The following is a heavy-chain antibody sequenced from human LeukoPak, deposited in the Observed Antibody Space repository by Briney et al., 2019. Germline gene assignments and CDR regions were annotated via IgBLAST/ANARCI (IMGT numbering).Heavy chain of an antibody. CDR1: GFTFSSYS. CDR3: ARSAAYGGNSEGDY. CDR2: ISSSSSYI. Sequence: GGSLRLSCAASGFTFSSYSMNWVRQAPGKGLEWVSSISSSSSYIYYADSVKGRFTISRDNAKNSLYLQMNSLRAEDTAVYYCARSAAYGGNSEGDYWGQGTLVTVSS. V-gene: IGHV3-21*01. J-gene: IGHJ4*02. D-gene: IGHD4-23*01.